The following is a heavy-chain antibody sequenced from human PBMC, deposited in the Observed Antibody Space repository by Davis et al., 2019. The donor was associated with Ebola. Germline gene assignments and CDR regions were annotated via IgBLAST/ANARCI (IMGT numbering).Heavy chain of an antibody. CDR2: IYHSGST. D-gene: IGHD6-19*01. J-gene: IGHJ4*02. CDR1: GGSISSSNW. CDR3: ARDGIAVAGTGY. V-gene: IGHV4-4*02. Sequence: PSETLSLTCAVSGGSISSSNWWSWVRQPPGKGLEWIGEIYHSGSTNYNPSLKRRVTISVDKSKNQFSLKLSSVTAADTAVYYCARDGIAVAGTGYWGQGTLVTVSS.